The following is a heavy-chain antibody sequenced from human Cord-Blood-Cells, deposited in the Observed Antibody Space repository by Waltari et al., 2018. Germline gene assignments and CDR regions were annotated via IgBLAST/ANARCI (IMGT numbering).Heavy chain of an antibody. CDR2: ISYDGSNK. V-gene: IGHV3-30*18. J-gene: IGHJ4*02. Sequence: QVQLVESGGGVVQPGRSLRLSCAASGFTFSSYGMHWVRQAPGKGLEWVAVISYDGSNKYYADAVKGRFTSSRDNSKNTLYLQMNSLRAEDTAVYYCAKTRTTSLFFDYWGQGTLVTVSS. CDR3: AKTRTTSLFFDY. CDR1: GFTFSSYG.